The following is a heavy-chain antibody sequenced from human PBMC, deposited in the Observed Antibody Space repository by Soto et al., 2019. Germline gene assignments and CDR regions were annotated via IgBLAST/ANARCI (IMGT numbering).Heavy chain of an antibody. D-gene: IGHD1-1*01. Sequence: QVQLVESGGGVVQPGRSLRLSCAASGFTFSSYAMHWVRQAPGKGLEWVAVISYDGSNKYYADSVKGRFTISRDNSKNTLYLQMNSLRADDTAVYYSARDGVNWNLAYYFDYWGQGTLVTVSS. CDR2: ISYDGSNK. V-gene: IGHV3-30-3*01. CDR3: ARDGVNWNLAYYFDY. CDR1: GFTFSSYA. J-gene: IGHJ4*02.